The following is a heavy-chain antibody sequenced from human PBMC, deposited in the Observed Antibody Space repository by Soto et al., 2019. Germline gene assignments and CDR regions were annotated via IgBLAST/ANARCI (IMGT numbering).Heavy chain of an antibody. Sequence: GGSLRLSCAASGFAFSNYAMDWVRQAPGKVLEYVSGISGNGVGTYYANSVKDRFTISRDNSKNTLYLQMGSLRAEDMAVYYCARREQSDYYYMDVWGKGTSVTVSS. V-gene: IGHV3-64*01. CDR3: ARREQSDYYYMDV. D-gene: IGHD6-19*01. CDR1: GFAFSNYA. CDR2: ISGNGVGT. J-gene: IGHJ6*03.